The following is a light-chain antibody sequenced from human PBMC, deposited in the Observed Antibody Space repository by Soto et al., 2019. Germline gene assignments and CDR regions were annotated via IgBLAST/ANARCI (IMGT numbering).Light chain of an antibody. CDR2: LNSDGSH. CDR3: QTWGTGIQV. CDR1: SGHSSYA. Sequence: QLVLTQSPSASASLGASVKLTCTLSSGHSSYAIAWHQQQPEKGPRYLMKLNSDGSHSKGDGIPDRFSGSSSGAERYLTICSLQSEDEAYYYCQTWGTGIQVFGGGTKLTVL. J-gene: IGLJ2*01. V-gene: IGLV4-69*01.